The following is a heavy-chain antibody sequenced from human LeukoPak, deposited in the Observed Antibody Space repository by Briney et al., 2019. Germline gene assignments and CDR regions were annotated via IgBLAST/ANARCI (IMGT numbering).Heavy chain of an antibody. V-gene: IGHV3-72*01. CDR3: VRSLLSGNWFFEL. Sequence: GGSLRLSCAASGFTLSDHYMDWVRQAPGRGLEWVGRSKNKANSYTTEYAASVKGRFTILRDDSRKPLYLQMSSLKTEDTAVYYCVRSLLSGNWFFELWGRGTSVTVSS. CDR2: SKNKANSYTT. CDR1: GFTLSDHY. J-gene: IGHJ2*01. D-gene: IGHD1-14*01.